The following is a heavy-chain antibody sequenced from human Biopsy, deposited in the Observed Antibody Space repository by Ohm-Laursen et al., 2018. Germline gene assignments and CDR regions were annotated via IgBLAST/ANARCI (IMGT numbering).Heavy chain of an antibody. D-gene: IGHD2-8*01. Sequence: SLRLSCAPSGFTYSSYVLSWVRQAPGRGLEWVSSISASDDSKYYGDSVKGRFTISRDSSTNTLSLQMNGLRADDTAVYYCATGPVQMVYANLRGEFASWGQGTTVTVSS. J-gene: IGHJ6*02. V-gene: IGHV3-23*01. CDR2: ISASDDSK. CDR3: ATGPVQMVYANLRGEFAS. CDR1: GFTYSSYV.